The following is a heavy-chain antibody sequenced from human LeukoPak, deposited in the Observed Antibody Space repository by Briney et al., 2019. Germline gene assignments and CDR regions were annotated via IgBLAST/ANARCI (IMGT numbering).Heavy chain of an antibody. V-gene: IGHV4-59*01. J-gene: IGHJ6*02. CDR2: IYYSGST. CDR1: GGSISSYY. Sequence: SETLSLTCTVSGGSISSYYWSWIRQPPGKGLEWMGYIYYSGSTNYNPSLKSRVTISVDTSKNQSSLKLSSVTAADTAVYYCARVTTDFWSGYEYYYYYGMDVWGQGTTVTVSS. D-gene: IGHD3-3*01. CDR3: ARVTTDFWSGYEYYYYYGMDV.